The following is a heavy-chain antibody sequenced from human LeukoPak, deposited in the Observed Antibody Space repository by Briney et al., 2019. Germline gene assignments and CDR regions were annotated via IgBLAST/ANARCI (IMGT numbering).Heavy chain of an antibody. Sequence: TGGSLRLSCAASGFSLSNYAMHWVRQTPGKGLEWVAVIWYDGSNEYYSGFVKGRFAISRDTSRNTLYLQMNNVRAEDTAVYFCARDPGLRLDSWGQGTLVTAS. J-gene: IGHJ4*02. CDR3: ARDPGLRLDS. CDR1: GFSLSNYA. CDR2: IWYDGSNE. D-gene: IGHD3-3*01. V-gene: IGHV3-33*01.